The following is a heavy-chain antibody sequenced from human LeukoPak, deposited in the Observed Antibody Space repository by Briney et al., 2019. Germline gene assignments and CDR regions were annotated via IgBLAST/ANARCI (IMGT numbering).Heavy chain of an antibody. V-gene: IGHV3-7*01. J-gene: IGHJ4*02. CDR3: ARVYGSGWFDY. D-gene: IGHD6-19*01. Sequence: GGSLRLSCAASGFTPSRYWMSWVRQAPGEGPEWVANIKQDESEKDYADSVKGRFTISRDNAKNSLYLQMNSLRAEDTAVYYCARVYGSGWFDYWGQGTLVTVSS. CDR1: GFTPSRYW. CDR2: IKQDESEK.